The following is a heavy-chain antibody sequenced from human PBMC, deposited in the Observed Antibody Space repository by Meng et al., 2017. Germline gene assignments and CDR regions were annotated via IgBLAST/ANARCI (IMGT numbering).Heavy chain of an antibody. D-gene: IGHD3-22*01. Sequence: SVKVSPKASGATFSSYITSWVRQVPGQGLKWMGRIIPILGKANYAQKFQGRVTITADKSTSTAYMELSSLRSEDTAVYYCARDAYDSNGYYYPFDYWGQGTLVTVSS. CDR3: ARDAYDSNGYYYPFDY. J-gene: IGHJ4*02. CDR1: GATFSSYI. V-gene: IGHV1-69*08. CDR2: IIPILGKA.